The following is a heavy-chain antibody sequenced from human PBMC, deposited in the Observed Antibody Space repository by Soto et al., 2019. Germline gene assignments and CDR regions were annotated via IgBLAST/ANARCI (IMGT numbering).Heavy chain of an antibody. CDR3: ARDEDGTYEFDY. D-gene: IGHD3-22*01. Sequence: ASVKVSCKPSGYTLNTYYLHWVRQAPGQGLEWMGIIHPSGGGSTYAQKFLGRVTITRDTSASTAYMELSSLSPDDTAVYFCARDEDGTYEFDYWGQGTLVTVSS. J-gene: IGHJ4*02. CDR2: IHPSGGGS. V-gene: IGHV1-46*02. CDR1: GYTLNTYY.